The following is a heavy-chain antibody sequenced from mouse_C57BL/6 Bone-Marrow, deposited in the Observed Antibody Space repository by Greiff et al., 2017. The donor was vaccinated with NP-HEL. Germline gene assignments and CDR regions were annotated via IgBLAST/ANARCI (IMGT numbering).Heavy chain of an antibody. CDR1: GYAFSSSW. J-gene: IGHJ2*01. V-gene: IGHV1-82*01. Sequence: QVQLQQSGPELVKPGASVKISCKASGYAFSSSWMNWVKQRPGKGLEWIGRIYPGDGDTNYNGKFKGKATLTADKSSSTAYMHLSSLTSEDSAVYFCAREFGTVVYFDYWGQGTTLTVSS. CDR3: AREFGTVVYFDY. D-gene: IGHD1-1*01. CDR2: IYPGDGDT.